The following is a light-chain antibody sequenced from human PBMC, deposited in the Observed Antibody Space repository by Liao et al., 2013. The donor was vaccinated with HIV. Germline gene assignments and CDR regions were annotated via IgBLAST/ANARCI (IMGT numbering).Light chain of an antibody. J-gene: IGLJ2*01. CDR1: KLGDKF. CDR3: QVWDGDFAV. V-gene: IGLV3-1*01. CDR2: QDT. Sequence: SYELTQPASVSVSPGQTATITCYGDKLGDKFATWYQQKPGQSPVLVIHQDTKRPSGIPERFSGSNSGNTATLTITRVEAGDEADYYCQVWDGDFAVFGGGTKLTVL.